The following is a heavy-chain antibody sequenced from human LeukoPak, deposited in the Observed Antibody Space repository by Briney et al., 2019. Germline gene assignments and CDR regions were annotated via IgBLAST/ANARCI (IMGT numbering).Heavy chain of an antibody. CDR1: GYTFSTYG. CDR3: ARGWGFGSIDY. J-gene: IGHJ4*02. CDR2: ISPSSGGT. Sequence: ASVKISCKASGYTFSTYGISWVRQAPGQGLEWMGWISPSSGGTNYAQKFQGRVTMTRDTSISTAYMELSSLRSDDTAVYYCARGWGFGSIDYWGQGTLVTVSS. D-gene: IGHD7-27*01. V-gene: IGHV1-2*02.